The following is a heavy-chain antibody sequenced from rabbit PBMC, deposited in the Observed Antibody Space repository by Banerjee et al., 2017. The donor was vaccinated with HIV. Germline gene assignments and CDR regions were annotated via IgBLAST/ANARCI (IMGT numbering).Heavy chain of an antibody. V-gene: IGHV1S40*01. D-gene: IGHD1-1*01. CDR3: ARDLDIGSGYQFNL. J-gene: IGHJ4*01. CDR2: IYGGSGGNT. CDR1: GFTISSSYW. Sequence: QSLEESGGDLVKPGASLTLACTASGFTISSSYWMCWVRQAPGKGLEWIACIYGGSGGNTYYASWAKGQFTISKPSSTTVTLQMTSLTAADTATYFCARDLDIGSGYQFNLWGPGTLVTVS.